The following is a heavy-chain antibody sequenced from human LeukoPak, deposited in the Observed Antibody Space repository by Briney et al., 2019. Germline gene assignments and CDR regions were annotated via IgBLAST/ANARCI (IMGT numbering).Heavy chain of an antibody. CDR3: ARVKWLVQDY. J-gene: IGHJ4*02. D-gene: IGHD6-19*01. CDR1: GYSFATYW. V-gene: IGHV5-51*01. CDR2: IYPGDSDT. Sequence: GESLKISCEVSGYSFATYWIGWVRQMPGKGLEWMGIIYPGDSDTRYSPSFQGQVTISADKSFSIAYLQWSSLKASDTAMYYCARVKWLVQDYWGQGTLVTVSS.